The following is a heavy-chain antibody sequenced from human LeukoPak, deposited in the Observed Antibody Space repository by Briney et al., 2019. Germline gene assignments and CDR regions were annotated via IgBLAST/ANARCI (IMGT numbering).Heavy chain of an antibody. Sequence: SVKVSCKASGGTFSSYAISWVRQAPGQGLEWMGGIIPIFGTANYAQKFQGRVTITTDESTSTAYMELSSLRSEDTAVYYCASHYGEGYYYYYMDVWGKGTTVAVSS. J-gene: IGHJ6*03. D-gene: IGHD4-17*01. V-gene: IGHV1-69*05. CDR1: GGTFSSYA. CDR3: ASHYGEGYYYYYMDV. CDR2: IIPIFGTA.